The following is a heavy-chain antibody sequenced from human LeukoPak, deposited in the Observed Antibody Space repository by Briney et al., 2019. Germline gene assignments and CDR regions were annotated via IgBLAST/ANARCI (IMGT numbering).Heavy chain of an antibody. Sequence: GESLKISCKGSGYSFTNYWIGWVRQMPGKGLEWMGIIYPGDSDPRYSPSFQGQVTISADKYISTAYLQWSSLKASYTAMYYCARLDILTGSPFDYWGQGTLVTVSS. V-gene: IGHV5-51*01. CDR3: ARLDILTGSPFDY. CDR1: GYSFTNYW. D-gene: IGHD3-9*01. J-gene: IGHJ4*02. CDR2: IYPGDSDP.